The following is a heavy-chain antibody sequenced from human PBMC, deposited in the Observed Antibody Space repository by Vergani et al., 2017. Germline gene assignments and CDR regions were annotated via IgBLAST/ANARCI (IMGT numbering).Heavy chain of an antibody. CDR2: IYPGDSDT. Sequence: EVPLVQSGAEVKTPGESLKISCKGSGYSFTSYWIGWVRQMPGKGLEWMGIIYPGDSDTRYSPSFQGQVTISADKSIRTAFLQWSSLKAADTAMYYCARHVEQLGDYYMDVWGKGTTVTVSS. D-gene: IGHD6-6*01. V-gene: IGHV5-51*01. J-gene: IGHJ6*03. CDR1: GYSFTSYW. CDR3: ARHVEQLGDYYMDV.